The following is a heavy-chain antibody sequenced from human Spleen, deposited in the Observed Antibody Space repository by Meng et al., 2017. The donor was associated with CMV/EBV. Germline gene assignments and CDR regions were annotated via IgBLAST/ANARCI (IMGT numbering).Heavy chain of an antibody. CDR1: GFTFSSYS. V-gene: IGHV3-48*04. Sequence: GALRLSCAASGFTFSSYSMNWVRQAPGKGLEWVSYISSSSSTIYYADSVKGRFTISRDNAKNSLYLQMNSLRAEDTAVYYCARQDRKNFDYWGQGTLVTVSS. CDR3: ARQDRKNFDY. J-gene: IGHJ4*02. CDR2: ISSSSSTI.